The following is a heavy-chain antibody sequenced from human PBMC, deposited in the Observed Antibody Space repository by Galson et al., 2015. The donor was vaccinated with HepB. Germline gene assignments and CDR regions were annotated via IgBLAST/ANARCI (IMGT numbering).Heavy chain of an antibody. J-gene: IGHJ5*02. V-gene: IGHV4-31*02. CDR2: IYYSGST. CDR3: ARDGGYCTNGVCYTGGLDP. Sequence: IYYSGSTYYNPSLKSRVTISVDTSKNQFSLKLSSVTAADTAVYYCARDGGYCTNGVCYTGGLDPWGQGTLVTVSS. D-gene: IGHD2-8*01.